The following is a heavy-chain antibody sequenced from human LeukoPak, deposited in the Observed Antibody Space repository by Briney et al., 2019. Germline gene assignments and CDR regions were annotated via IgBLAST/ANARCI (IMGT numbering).Heavy chain of an antibody. D-gene: IGHD3-10*01. CDR3: AHRGDITMVRGVSPIRGWFDP. Sequence: SGPTLVKPTQTLTLTCTFSGFSLSTSGVGVGWIRQPPGKALEWLAVIYWNDDKRYSPVPKSRLTITKDTSKNQVVLTMTNMDPVDTATYYCAHRGDITMVRGVSPIRGWFDPWGQGTLVTVSS. V-gene: IGHV2-5*01. CDR1: GFSLSTSGVG. CDR2: IYWNDDK. J-gene: IGHJ5*02.